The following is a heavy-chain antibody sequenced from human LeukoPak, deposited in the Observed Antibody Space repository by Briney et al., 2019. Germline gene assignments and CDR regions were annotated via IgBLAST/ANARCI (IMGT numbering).Heavy chain of an antibody. D-gene: IGHD6-13*01. CDR2: INWNGGST. V-gene: IGHV3-20*04. CDR1: GFTFDDYG. CDR3: ARGYSSSWYPIFDY. J-gene: IGHJ4*02. Sequence: GGSLRLSCAASGFTFDDYGMSWVRQAPGKGLEWVSGINWNGGSTGYADSVKGRFTISRDNAKNSLYLQMNSLRAEDTALYYCARGYSSSWYPIFDYWGQGTLVTVSS.